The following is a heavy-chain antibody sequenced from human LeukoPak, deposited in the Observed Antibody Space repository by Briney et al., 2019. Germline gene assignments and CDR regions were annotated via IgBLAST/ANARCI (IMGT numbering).Heavy chain of an antibody. CDR3: ARVYSSSWKRLFNWFDP. CDR2: MNPNSGNT. V-gene: IGHV1-8*01. J-gene: IGHJ5*02. D-gene: IGHD6-13*01. Sequence: ASVKVSCKASGYTFTSYDINRVRQATGQGVEWMGWMNPNSGNTGYAQKFQGRVTMTRNTSISTAYMELSSLRSEDTAVYYCARVYSSSWKRLFNWFDPWGQGTLVTVSS. CDR1: GYTFTSYD.